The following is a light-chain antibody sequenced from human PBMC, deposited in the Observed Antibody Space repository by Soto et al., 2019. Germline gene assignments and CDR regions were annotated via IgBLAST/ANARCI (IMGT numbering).Light chain of an antibody. CDR2: ATS. CDR3: QQRSNRIT. Sequence: EIVLTQSPGTLSLSPGERATLSCRASQSVSRTYLAWYQQKPVQAPRLLIYATSSRATGIPDRFSGSGSGTEFTLTISSLQSEDFALYYCQQRSNRITFGQGTRLEI. J-gene: IGKJ5*01. V-gene: IGKV3D-20*02. CDR1: QSVSRTY.